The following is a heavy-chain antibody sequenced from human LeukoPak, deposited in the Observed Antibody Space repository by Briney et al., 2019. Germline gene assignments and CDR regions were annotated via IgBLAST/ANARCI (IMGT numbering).Heavy chain of an antibody. Sequence: GGSLRLSCAASGFTFSSYAMSWVRQAPGEGLGWVSAISGSGGGTYYADSVKGRFTISRDNSKNTLYLQMNSLTAEDTAVYYFANPGGELLWCELRPPYWGQGTLVTVSS. J-gene: IGHJ4*02. CDR3: ANPGGELLWCELRPPY. CDR2: ISGSGGGT. D-gene: IGHD3-10*01. CDR1: GFTFSSYA. V-gene: IGHV3-23*01.